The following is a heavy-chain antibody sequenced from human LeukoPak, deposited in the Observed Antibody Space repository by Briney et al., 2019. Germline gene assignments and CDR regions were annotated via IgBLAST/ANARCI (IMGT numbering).Heavy chain of an antibody. V-gene: IGHV4-59*01. D-gene: IGHD6-19*01. CDR1: GGSISNYY. J-gene: IGHJ4*02. CDR2: IYYSGST. Sequence: SETLSLTCTVSGGSISNYYWNWIRQPPGKGLEWIGYIYYSGSTNYNPSLKSRVTISIDTSKNQFSLKLSSVTAADTAVYYYARGSSGWYSHLGYWGQGTLVTVSS. CDR3: ARGSSGWYSHLGY.